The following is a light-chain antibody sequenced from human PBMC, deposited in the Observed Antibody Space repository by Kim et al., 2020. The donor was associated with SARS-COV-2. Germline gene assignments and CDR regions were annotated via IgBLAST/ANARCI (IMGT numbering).Light chain of an antibody. J-gene: IGKJ2*01. CDR3: QQYSNCPRT. CDR2: DTS. CDR1: QNVSTD. V-gene: IGKV1-8*01. Sequence: LTQFPSTLSSSLGERVTLTCKASQNVSTDLAWYRQQPGKAPTLLIHDTSTWPTGIPPRFSGSGSGTDFSLTVTSLQPEDYAIYYCQQYSNCPRTFGQGTKLEI.